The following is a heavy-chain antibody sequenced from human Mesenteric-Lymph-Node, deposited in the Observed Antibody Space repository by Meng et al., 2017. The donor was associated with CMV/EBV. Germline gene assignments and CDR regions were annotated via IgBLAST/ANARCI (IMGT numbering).Heavy chain of an antibody. CDR1: GFTFSSYE. V-gene: IGHV3-48*03. CDR2: ISSSGSTI. Sequence: GGSLRLSCAASGFTFSSYEMNWVRQAPGKGLEWVSYISSSGSTIYYADSVKGRFTISRDNAKNSLYLQMNSLRAEDTALYYCVKDRSSSSWFLFDYWGQGTLVTVSS. CDR3: VKDRSSSSWFLFDY. J-gene: IGHJ4*02. D-gene: IGHD6-13*01.